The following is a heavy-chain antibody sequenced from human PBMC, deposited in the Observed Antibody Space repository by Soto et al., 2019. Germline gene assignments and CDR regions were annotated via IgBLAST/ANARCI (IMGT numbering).Heavy chain of an antibody. J-gene: IGHJ4*02. CDR1: GGSFSGYY. Sequence: SETLSLTCAVYGGSFSGYYWSWIRQPPGKGLEWIGEINHSGSTNYNPSLKSRVTISVDTSKNQFSLKLSSVTAADTAVYYCARGLSSPTYYYDSSGYGTYFDYWGKGTLVTVSS. CDR3: ARGLSSPTYYYDSSGYGTYFDY. CDR2: INHSGST. D-gene: IGHD3-22*01. V-gene: IGHV4-34*01.